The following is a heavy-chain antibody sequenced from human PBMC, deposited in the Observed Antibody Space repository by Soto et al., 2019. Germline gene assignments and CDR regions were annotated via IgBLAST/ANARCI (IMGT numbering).Heavy chain of an antibody. CDR3: AKWGGAGSDC. V-gene: IGHV3-7*01. CDR2: INEDGSEK. D-gene: IGHD1-26*01. CDR1: VFTLSIYY. Sequence: PWGSLLLSCVSSVFTLSIYYMNWVRQAQGKGLEWVANINEDGSEKYYVDSVKGRFSVSRDNAKSSLYLQMNSLRAEDTSVYYCAKWGGAGSDCWGQGTLVTVSS. J-gene: IGHJ4*02.